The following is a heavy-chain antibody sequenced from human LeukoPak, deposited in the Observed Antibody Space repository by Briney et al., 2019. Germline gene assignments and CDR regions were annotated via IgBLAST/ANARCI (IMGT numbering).Heavy chain of an antibody. CDR2: IIPILGIA. J-gene: IGHJ4*02. D-gene: IGHD6-6*01. V-gene: IGHV1-69*04. Sequence: ASVKVSCKASGGTFSSYAISWVRQAPGQGLEWMGRIIPILGIANYAQKFQGRVTMTRNTSISTAYMELSSLRSEDTAVYYCWVAARPNPPYYFDYWGQGTLVTVSS. CDR3: WVAARPNPPYYFDY. CDR1: GGTFSSYA.